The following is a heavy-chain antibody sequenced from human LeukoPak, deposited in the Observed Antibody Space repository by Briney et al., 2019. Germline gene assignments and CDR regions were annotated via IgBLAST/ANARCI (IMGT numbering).Heavy chain of an antibody. D-gene: IGHD2-2*01. CDR3: ARDWMYGIVEVSAAYWFDP. V-gene: IGHV4-4*07. CDR2: IYSNGST. Sequence: NPSETLSLTCSVYGGSISSYYWSWIRQPAGKGLEWIGRIYSNGSTNYTPSLKSRVTMSLDTSKNQFSLKLSSVTAADTAIYYCARDWMYGIVEVSAAYWFDPWGQGTLVTVSS. J-gene: IGHJ5*02. CDR1: GGSISSYY.